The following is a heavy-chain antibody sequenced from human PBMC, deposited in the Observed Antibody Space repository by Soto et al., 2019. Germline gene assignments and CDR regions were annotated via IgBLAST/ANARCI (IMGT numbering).Heavy chain of an antibody. V-gene: IGHV1-3*05. Sequence: HVQLVQSGAEEKKPGASVKVSCKASGYTFTSYSMHWVRQAPGQRLEWMGWINAGNGNTKYSQKFQGRVTITRDTSASTAYMELSSVRSEDTAVYYCARATTYFYDSSGLFDLWGRGTLVPVSS. CDR2: INAGNGNT. CDR1: GYTFTSYS. CDR3: ARATTYFYDSSGLFDL. J-gene: IGHJ2*01. D-gene: IGHD3-22*01.